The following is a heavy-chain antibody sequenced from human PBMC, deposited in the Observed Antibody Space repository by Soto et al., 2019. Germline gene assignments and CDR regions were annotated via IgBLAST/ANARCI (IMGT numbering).Heavy chain of an antibody. Sequence: QLHLVQSGAVVKKPGASVTVSCSASGYPVTAYYMHWVRQAPGRGLEWMGGINPATGAAKYTQTCQGRVTMTRDTSTGTVFMELSGLTSGDPAVFYCARGGGVGVAGSAAFDMWGQGTLVTVSS. D-gene: IGHD3-3*01. CDR2: INPATGAA. CDR1: GYPVTAYY. J-gene: IGHJ3*02. V-gene: IGHV1-2*02. CDR3: ARGGGVGVAGSAAFDM.